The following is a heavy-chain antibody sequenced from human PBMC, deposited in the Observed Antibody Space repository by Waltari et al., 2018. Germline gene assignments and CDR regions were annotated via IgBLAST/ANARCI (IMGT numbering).Heavy chain of an antibody. CDR3: ARDDAVGAQRDDAFDI. V-gene: IGHV1-69*05. CDR2: IIPIFGKA. CDR1: GGTFSSYA. Sequence: QVQLVQSGAEVKTPGSSVKVSCKASGGTFSSYAISWVRQAPGQGLEWMGGIIPIFGKANYAQKFQGRVTITTDESTSTAYMELSSLGSEDTAVYYCARDDAVGAQRDDAFDIWGQGTMVTVSS. J-gene: IGHJ3*02. D-gene: IGHD1-26*01.